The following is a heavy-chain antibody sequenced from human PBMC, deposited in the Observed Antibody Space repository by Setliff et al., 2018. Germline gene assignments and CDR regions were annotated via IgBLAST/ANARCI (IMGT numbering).Heavy chain of an antibody. D-gene: IGHD7-27*01. J-gene: IGHJ6*03. Sequence: LSLTCSVSGDSINPYYWSWIRQPPGKGLEWIGYIYTSGSTNYNPSLKSRVTISVDTSKNQFSLKLSSVTAADTAVYYCARLSGDYYYYYYMDVWGKGTTVTVSS. CDR3: ARLSGDYYYYYYMDV. V-gene: IGHV4-4*08. CDR2: IYTSGST. CDR1: GDSINPYY.